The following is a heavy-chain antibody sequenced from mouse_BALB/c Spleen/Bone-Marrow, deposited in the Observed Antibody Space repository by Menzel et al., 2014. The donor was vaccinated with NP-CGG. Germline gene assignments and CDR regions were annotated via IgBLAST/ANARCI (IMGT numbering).Heavy chain of an antibody. V-gene: IGHV2-9*02. J-gene: IGHJ4*01. CDR1: GFSLTSYG. CDR3: AKTTTAYYAMDY. CDR2: IWAGGST. Sequence: QVQLQQSGPGPVAPSQSLSITCTVSGFSLTSYGVHWVRQPPGKGLEWLGVIWAGGSTNYNSTLMSRLSINKDNSKSQVFLKMNSLQTDDTAMYYCAKTTTAYYAMDYWGQGTSVTVSS. D-gene: IGHD1-2*01.